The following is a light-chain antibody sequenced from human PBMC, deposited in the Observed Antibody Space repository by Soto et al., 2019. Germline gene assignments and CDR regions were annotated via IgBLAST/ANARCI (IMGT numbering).Light chain of an antibody. Sequence: EIVLTQSPGTLSLSPGERATLSCRASQSVSSSSLAWYQQKPGQAPRLLIYVASSRATGIPDRFSGSGSGTDFTLSISRLEPEDFAVYYCHQYGSSPLTFGGGTKVEI. CDR3: HQYGSSPLT. V-gene: IGKV3-20*01. CDR2: VAS. CDR1: QSVSSSS. J-gene: IGKJ4*01.